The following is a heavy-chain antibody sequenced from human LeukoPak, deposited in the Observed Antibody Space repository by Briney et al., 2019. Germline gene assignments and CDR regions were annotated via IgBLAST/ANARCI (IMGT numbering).Heavy chain of an antibody. V-gene: IGHV4-34*11. CDR2: IYYSGRT. D-gene: IGHD6-19*01. Sequence: SETLSLTCAVYGGSFSGYYWSWIRQPPGKGLEWIGYIYYSGRTTYNPSLKSRVTMSVDTSKNQFSLRLSSVTAADTAVYYCARGVSGWYIIGWGQGTLVTVSS. CDR3: ARGVSGWYIIG. J-gene: IGHJ4*02. CDR1: GGSFSGYY.